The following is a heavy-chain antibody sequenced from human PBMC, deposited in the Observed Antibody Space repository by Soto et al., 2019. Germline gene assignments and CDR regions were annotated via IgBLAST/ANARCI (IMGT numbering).Heavy chain of an antibody. CDR3: ARGSDSSSCLAEWPHDGFDP. D-gene: IGHD6-13*01. Sequence: SETLSLTCAVYGGSFSGYYWSWIRQPPGKGLEWIGEINHSGSTNYNPSLKSRVTISVDTSKNQFSLKLSSVTAADTAVYYCARGSDSSSCLAEWPHDGFDPRGQGNLVTVS. CDR1: GGSFSGYY. V-gene: IGHV4-34*01. CDR2: INHSGST. J-gene: IGHJ5*02.